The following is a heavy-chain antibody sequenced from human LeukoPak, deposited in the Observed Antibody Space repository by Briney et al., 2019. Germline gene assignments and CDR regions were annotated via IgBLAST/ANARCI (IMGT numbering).Heavy chain of an antibody. Sequence: SETLSLTCTVSGGSISSYYWSWIRQPPGKGLEWIGYIYYSGSTNYNPSLKSRVTISVDTSKNQFSLKLSSVTAADTAVYYCARGDYDSSGYYYWGQETLVTVSS. CDR3: ARGDYDSSGYYY. V-gene: IGHV4-59*01. CDR1: GGSISSYY. J-gene: IGHJ4*02. CDR2: IYYSGST. D-gene: IGHD3-22*01.